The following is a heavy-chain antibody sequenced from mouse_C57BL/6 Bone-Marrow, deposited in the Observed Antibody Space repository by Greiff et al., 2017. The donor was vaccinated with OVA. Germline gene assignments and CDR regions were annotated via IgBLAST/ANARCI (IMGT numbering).Heavy chain of an antibody. CDR2: IWSGGST. CDR1: GFSLTSYG. J-gene: IGHJ2*01. V-gene: IGHV2-2*01. CDR3: ARNGGGYFDY. Sequence: VQLQQSGPGLVQPSQSLSITCTVSGFSLTSYGVHWVRQSPGKGLEWLGVIWSGGSTAYNAAFISRLSISKDNSKSQVFFTMNSLQADDTAIYYCARNGGGYFDYWGQGTTLTVSS.